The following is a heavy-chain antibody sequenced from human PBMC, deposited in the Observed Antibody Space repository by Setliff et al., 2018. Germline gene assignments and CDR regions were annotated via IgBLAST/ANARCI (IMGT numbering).Heavy chain of an antibody. Sequence: ASVKVSCKASGGTFSSYPFSWVRQAPGQGLEWMGRINPHSGGTNFPQTFQGRVTMTRDTSINTAYMELGSLTSDDTAFYYCVRSGKFGMRFWFGQWGQGTLVTVSS. CDR1: GGTFSSYP. D-gene: IGHD1-26*01. J-gene: IGHJ5*02. CDR2: INPHSGGT. CDR3: VRSGKFGMRFWFGQ. V-gene: IGHV1-2*06.